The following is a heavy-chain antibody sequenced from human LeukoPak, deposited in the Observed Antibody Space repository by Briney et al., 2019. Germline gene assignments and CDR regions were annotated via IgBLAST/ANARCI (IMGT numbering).Heavy chain of an antibody. Sequence: PGGSLRLSCAASGFTFSSYWMTWVRQAPGKGLEWVAQVKHDGSEKYYVDSVKGRLTISRDNANNSLYLQMNSLRAEDTAVYYCARGSGLFYSWGQGTLVTVSS. D-gene: IGHD6-19*01. CDR1: GFTFSSYW. CDR2: VKHDGSEK. CDR3: ARGSGLFYS. V-gene: IGHV3-7*05. J-gene: IGHJ5*01.